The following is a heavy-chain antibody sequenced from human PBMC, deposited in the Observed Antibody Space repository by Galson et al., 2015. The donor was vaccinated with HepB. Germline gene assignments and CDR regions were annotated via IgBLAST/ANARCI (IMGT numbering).Heavy chain of an antibody. Sequence: SLRLSCAASGFTFSSYSMNWVRQAPGKGLEWVSSISSSSSYIYYADSVKGRFTISRDNAKNSLYLQMNSLRAEDMAVYYCASPLAGTTGTFDYWGQGTLVTVSS. D-gene: IGHD1-7*01. V-gene: IGHV3-21*01. J-gene: IGHJ4*02. CDR3: ASPLAGTTGTFDY. CDR1: GFTFSSYS. CDR2: ISSSSSYI.